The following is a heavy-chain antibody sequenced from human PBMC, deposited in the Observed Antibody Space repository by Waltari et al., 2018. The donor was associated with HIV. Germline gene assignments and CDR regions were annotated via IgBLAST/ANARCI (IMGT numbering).Heavy chain of an antibody. CDR2: IYYSGST. D-gene: IGHD3-22*01. Sequence: QVQLQESGPGLVKPSQTLSLTCTVPGGSISSGGYYWRWIRQHPGKGLEWIGYIYYSGSTYYNPSLKSRITISVDTSKNQFSLKLSSVTAADTAVYYCARAPTISGLLSDYYYAMDVWGQGTTVTVSS. J-gene: IGHJ6*02. CDR1: GGSISSGGYY. V-gene: IGHV4-31*03. CDR3: ARAPTISGLLSDYYYAMDV.